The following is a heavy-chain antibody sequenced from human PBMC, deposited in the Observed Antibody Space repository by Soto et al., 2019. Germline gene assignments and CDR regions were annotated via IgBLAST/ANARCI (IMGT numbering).Heavy chain of an antibody. V-gene: IGHV3-66*01. CDR3: ARVGYDSSGYLNY. Sequence: GGSLRLSCAASGFTFGGYGMHWVRQAPGKGLECVSVIYSVGSTYYADSVKGRFTISRDNSKNTLYLQMNSLRVEDTAVYYCARVGYDSSGYLNYWGQGTLVTVSS. CDR1: GFTFGGYG. D-gene: IGHD3-22*01. CDR2: IYSVGST. J-gene: IGHJ4*02.